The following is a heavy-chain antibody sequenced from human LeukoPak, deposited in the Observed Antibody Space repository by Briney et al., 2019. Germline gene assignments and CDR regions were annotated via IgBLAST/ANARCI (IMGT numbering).Heavy chain of an antibody. CDR2: IYPGDSDT. CDR3: ARSHCSSTSCYDPFDC. D-gene: IGHD2-2*01. Sequence: LGESLKISCNGSGYSFTSYWIGWVRHMPGKGLEWMGIIYPGDSDTRYSPSFQGQVTISADKSISTAYLQWSSLKASDTAMYYCARSHCSSTSCYDPFDCWGQGTLVTASS. CDR1: GYSFTSYW. V-gene: IGHV5-51*01. J-gene: IGHJ4*02.